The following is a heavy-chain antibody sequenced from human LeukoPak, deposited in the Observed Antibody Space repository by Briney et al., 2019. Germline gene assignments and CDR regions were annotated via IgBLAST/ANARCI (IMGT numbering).Heavy chain of an antibody. Sequence: PSETLSLTCGVSGGSFTKYYWSWIRQPPGKGLEWIGEVNRSGSTNYNPSLKSRVTMSVDTSKNQFSLKLTSVTAADTAVYFCARSGLTTVLYLDWGQGTLVTVSS. CDR2: VNRSGST. CDR3: ARSGLTTVLYLD. CDR1: GGSFTKYY. J-gene: IGHJ4*02. D-gene: IGHD4-11*01. V-gene: IGHV4-34*01.